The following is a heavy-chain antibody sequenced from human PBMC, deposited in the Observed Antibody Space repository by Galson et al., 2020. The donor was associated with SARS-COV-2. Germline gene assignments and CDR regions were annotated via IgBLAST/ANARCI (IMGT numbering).Heavy chain of an antibody. CDR1: GGTFISYA. J-gene: IGHJ6*02. V-gene: IGHV1-69*13. CDR2: IIPIFGTA. D-gene: IGHD2-15*01. CDR3: ARDLWRRGGYCSGGSCYGYYYYGMDV. Sequence: SVKVSCKASGGTFISYAISWVRQAPGQGLEWMGGIIPIFGTANYAQKFQGRVTITADESTSTAYMELSSLRSEDTAVYYCARDLWRRGGYCSGGSCYGYYYYGMDVWGQGTTVTVSS.